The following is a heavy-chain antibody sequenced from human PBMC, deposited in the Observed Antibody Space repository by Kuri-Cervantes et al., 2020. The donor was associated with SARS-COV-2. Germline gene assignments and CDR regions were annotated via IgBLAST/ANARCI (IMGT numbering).Heavy chain of an antibody. Sequence: GGSLRLSCAASESIFSNYVMSWVRQAPGKGLEWVSTIRGSGGSIYYADSVKGRFTISRDNSKNTLYLQMNSLRAEDTAVYYCAKADSFSSSWYLQHWGQGTLVTVSS. CDR3: AKADSFSSSWYLQH. J-gene: IGHJ1*01. CDR1: ESIFSNYV. D-gene: IGHD6-13*01. CDR2: IRGSGGSI. V-gene: IGHV3-23*01.